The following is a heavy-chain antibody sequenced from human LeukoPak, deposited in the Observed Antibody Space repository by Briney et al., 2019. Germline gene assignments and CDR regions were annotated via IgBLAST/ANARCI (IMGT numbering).Heavy chain of an antibody. J-gene: IGHJ6*03. D-gene: IGHD2-2*01. CDR1: GGSISSGDYY. V-gene: IGHV4-30-4*08. CDR2: IYYSGST. Sequence: SQTLSLTCTVSGGSISSGDYYWSWIRQPPGKGLEWIGYIYYSGSTYYNPSLKSRVTISVDTSKNQFSLKLSSVTAADTAVYYCARAGPAAMQYYYYYMDVWGKGTTVTVSS. CDR3: ARAGPAAMQYYYYYMDV.